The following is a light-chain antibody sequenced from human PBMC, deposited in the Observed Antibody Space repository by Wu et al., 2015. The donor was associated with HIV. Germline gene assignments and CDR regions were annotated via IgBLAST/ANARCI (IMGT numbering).Light chain of an antibody. Sequence: EIVVTQSPTTLSVSPGERATLSCRASQSVSSNYLAWYQQKPGQAPRLLIYGASSRATGIPDRFSGSGSGTDFTLSISRLEPEDFAVYYCQQYGRSPWTFGQGTKVEIK. CDR1: QSVSSNY. J-gene: IGKJ1*01. CDR2: GAS. V-gene: IGKV3-20*01. CDR3: QQYGRSPWT.